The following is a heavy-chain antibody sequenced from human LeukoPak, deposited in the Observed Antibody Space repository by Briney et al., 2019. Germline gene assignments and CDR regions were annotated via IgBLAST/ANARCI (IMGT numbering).Heavy chain of an antibody. J-gene: IGHJ1*01. D-gene: IGHD3-22*01. Sequence: EGSLRLSCAASGFTFSNYAMTWVRQAPGKGLEWVSALSGSGGSTYYADSVKGRFTISRDNSKNTLYLQMNSLTAEDTAVYYCVRDFNYDTSGPFQHWGQGTLVTVSS. V-gene: IGHV3-23*01. CDR1: GFTFSNYA. CDR3: VRDFNYDTSGPFQH. CDR2: LSGSGGST.